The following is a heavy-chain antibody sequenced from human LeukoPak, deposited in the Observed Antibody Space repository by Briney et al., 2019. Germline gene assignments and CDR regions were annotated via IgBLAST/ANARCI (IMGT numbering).Heavy chain of an antibody. D-gene: IGHD3-10*01. Sequence: GGSLRLSCAASKFTFSTSWMCWVRQAPGKGLEWVAVISYDGSNKYYADSVKGRFTISRDNSKNTLYLQMNSLRAEDTAVYYCARDVTGYFDYWGQGTLVTVSS. V-gene: IGHV3-30-3*01. CDR2: ISYDGSNK. J-gene: IGHJ4*02. CDR1: KFTFSTSW. CDR3: ARDVTGYFDY.